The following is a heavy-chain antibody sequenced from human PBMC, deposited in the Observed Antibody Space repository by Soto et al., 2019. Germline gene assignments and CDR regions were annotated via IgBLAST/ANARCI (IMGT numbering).Heavy chain of an antibody. Sequence: PGGSLRLSCAASGFTFSSYSMNWVRQAPGKGLEWVSSISSSSSYIYYADSVKGRFTISRDNAKNSLYLQMNSLRAEDTAVYYCARVGAARRGGYYYYYYGMDVWGQGTTVTVSS. V-gene: IGHV3-21*01. D-gene: IGHD6-6*01. CDR1: GFTFSSYS. CDR3: ARVGAARRGGYYYYYYGMDV. J-gene: IGHJ6*02. CDR2: ISSSSSYI.